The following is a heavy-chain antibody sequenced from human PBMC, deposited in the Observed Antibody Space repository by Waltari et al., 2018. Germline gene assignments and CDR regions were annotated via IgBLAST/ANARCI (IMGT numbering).Heavy chain of an antibody. V-gene: IGHV1-2*02. J-gene: IGHJ5*02. CDR1: GYTFTDYY. D-gene: IGHD3-10*01. CDR3: ARSGFNRWFDP. Sequence: QVQLVQSGAEVKKPGASVKVSCKASGYTFTDYYMHWVRQAPGQGLEWMGWINPSGGGTNYAQKLQGRVTMTRDTSISTAYMELSRLRSDDTAVYYCARSGFNRWFDPWGQGTLVTVSS. CDR2: INPSGGGT.